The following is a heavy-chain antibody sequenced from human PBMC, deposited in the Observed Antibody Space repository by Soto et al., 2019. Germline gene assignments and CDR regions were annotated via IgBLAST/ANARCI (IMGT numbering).Heavy chain of an antibody. Sequence: SEALSLTCTVSGGSISSGGYYWSWIRQHPGKGLEWIGHIYYSGSTYYNPSLKSRVTISVDTSKNQFSLKLSSVTAADTAVYYCARDGWNCSGGSCYSGYFDYWGQGTLVTVSS. D-gene: IGHD2-15*01. CDR3: ARDGWNCSGGSCYSGYFDY. CDR2: IYYSGST. CDR1: GGSISSGGYY. V-gene: IGHV4-31*03. J-gene: IGHJ4*02.